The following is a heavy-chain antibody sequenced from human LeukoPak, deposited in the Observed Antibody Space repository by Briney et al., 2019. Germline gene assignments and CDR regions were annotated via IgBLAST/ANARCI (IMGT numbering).Heavy chain of an antibody. CDR3: ASTSSYLTIFGVVIGPPDAFDI. CDR1: GGTFSSYG. D-gene: IGHD3-3*01. J-gene: IGHJ3*02. Sequence: ASVKVSCKASGGTFSSYGLTWVRQAPGQGLEWMGWISAYNGNTYYAQQLQGRVTMTTDTSTSTAYMELRSLRSDDTAVYYCASTSSYLTIFGVVIGPPDAFDIWGQGTKVTVSS. V-gene: IGHV1-18*01. CDR2: ISAYNGNT.